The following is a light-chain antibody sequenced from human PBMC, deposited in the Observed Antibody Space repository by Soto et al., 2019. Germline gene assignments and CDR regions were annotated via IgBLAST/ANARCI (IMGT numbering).Light chain of an antibody. CDR3: QTWSTGIRV. CDR1: SGHSSYA. Sequence: QPVLTQSPSVSASLGASVKLTCTLSSGHSSYAIAWHQQQPEKGPRYLMKINSDGSHSKGDGIPDRFSGSTSGAERYLTISSLQSDDEADYYCQTWSTGIRVFGGGTKVTVL. V-gene: IGLV4-69*01. CDR2: INSDGSH. J-gene: IGLJ3*02.